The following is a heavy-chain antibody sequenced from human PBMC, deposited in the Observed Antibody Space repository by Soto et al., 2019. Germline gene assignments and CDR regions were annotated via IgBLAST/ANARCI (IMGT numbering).Heavy chain of an antibody. Sequence: SETLSLTCAVSSGSISSSNWWSWVRQPPGKGLEWIGEIYHSGSTNYNPSLKSRVTISVDKSKDQFSLKLSSVTAADTAVYYCARALHLGELSPRGYYYMDVWGKGTTVTVSS. D-gene: IGHD3-16*02. CDR2: IYHSGST. CDR3: ARALHLGELSPRGYYYMDV. CDR1: SGSISSSNW. V-gene: IGHV4-4*02. J-gene: IGHJ6*03.